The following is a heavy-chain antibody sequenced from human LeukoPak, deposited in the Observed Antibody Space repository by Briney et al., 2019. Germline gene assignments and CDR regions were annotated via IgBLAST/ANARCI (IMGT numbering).Heavy chain of an antibody. CDR2: MYHSGYT. D-gene: IGHD6-13*01. J-gene: IGHJ4*02. Sequence: TSETLSLTCTVSGGSISSYYWSWIRQPPGKGLEWIASMYHSGYTYYNPSLKSRLTISLDTSKNQLSLKLTSMTAADTAVYYCARSTVGSLYGEVFQNWGQGTLVTVSS. CDR3: ARSTVGSLYGEVFQN. V-gene: IGHV4-59*08. CDR1: GGSISSYY.